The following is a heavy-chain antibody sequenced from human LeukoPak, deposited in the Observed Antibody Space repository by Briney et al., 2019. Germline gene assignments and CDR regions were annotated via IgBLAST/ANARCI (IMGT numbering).Heavy chain of an antibody. CDR3: ARLTYLWFGDEYDY. CDR2: IYYSGST. CDR1: GGPISSSSYC. Sequence: SETLSLTCTVSGGPISSSSYCWGWIRQPPGKGLEWIGSIYYSGSTYYNPSLKSRVTISVDTSKNQFSLKLSSVTAADTAVYYCARLTYLWFGDEYDYWGQGTLVTVSS. D-gene: IGHD3-10*01. V-gene: IGHV4-39*01. J-gene: IGHJ4*02.